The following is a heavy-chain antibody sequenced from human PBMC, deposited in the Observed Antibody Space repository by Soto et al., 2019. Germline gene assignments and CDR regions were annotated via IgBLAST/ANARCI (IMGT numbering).Heavy chain of an antibody. Sequence: PSERLSLTCTVSGGSICSGGYYWSLIRHHPGKGLEWIGYIYYSGSTYYNPSLKSRVTISVDTSKNQFSLKLSSVTAADTAVYYCARAPSSKGLWFDPWGQGTLVTVSS. J-gene: IGHJ5*02. CDR2: IYYSGST. V-gene: IGHV4-31*03. CDR1: GGSICSGGYY. CDR3: ARAPSSKGLWFDP. D-gene: IGHD2-2*01.